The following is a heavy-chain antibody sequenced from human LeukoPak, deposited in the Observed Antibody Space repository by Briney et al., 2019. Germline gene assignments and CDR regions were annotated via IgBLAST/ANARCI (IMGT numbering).Heavy chain of an antibody. CDR3: ARFIAAAGHADY. D-gene: IGHD6-13*01. CDR2: INHSGST. CDR1: GGSISSYY. V-gene: IGHV4-34*01. J-gene: IGHJ4*02. Sequence: SETLSLTCTVSGGSISSYYWSWIRQPPGKGLEWIGEINHSGSTNYNPSLKSRVTISVDTSKNQFSLKLSSVTAADTAVYYCARFIAAAGHADYWGQGTLVTVSS.